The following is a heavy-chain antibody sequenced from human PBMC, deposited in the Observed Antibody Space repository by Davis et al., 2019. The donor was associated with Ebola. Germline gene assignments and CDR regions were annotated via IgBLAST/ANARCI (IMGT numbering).Heavy chain of an antibody. D-gene: IGHD7-27*01. Sequence: SQTPSLTCAVYGGSFSGYYWSWIRQPPGKGLEWIGSIYYSGSTNYNPSLKSRVTISVDTSKNQFSLKLSSVTAADTAVYYCARGCRSLGKDAFDIWGQGTMVTVSS. CDR2: IYYSGST. CDR1: GGSFSGYY. CDR3: ARGCRSLGKDAFDI. V-gene: IGHV4-34*01. J-gene: IGHJ3*02.